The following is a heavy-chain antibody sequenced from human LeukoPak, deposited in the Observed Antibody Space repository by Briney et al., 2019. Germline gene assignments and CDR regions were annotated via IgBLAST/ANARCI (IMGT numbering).Heavy chain of an antibody. CDR1: GGSISGYY. V-gene: IGHV4-59*01. Sequence: PSETLSLTCTVSGGSISGYYWSWIRQPPGKGLEWIGYIYYSGTTNYSPSLKSRLTISVDTSKNQFSLRLNSVTAADTAVYFCARGDITVAGNFDSWGQGTLVTVSS. CDR3: ARGDITVAGNFDS. D-gene: IGHD6-19*01. J-gene: IGHJ4*02. CDR2: IYYSGTT.